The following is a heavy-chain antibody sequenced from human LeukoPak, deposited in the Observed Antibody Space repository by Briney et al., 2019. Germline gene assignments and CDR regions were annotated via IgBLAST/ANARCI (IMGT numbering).Heavy chain of an antibody. V-gene: IGHV4-39*01. D-gene: IGHD3-16*02. Sequence: SETLSLTCTVSGGSISSSSYYWGWIRQPPGKGLEWIGSIYYSGGTYYNPSLKSRVTISVDTSKNQFSLKLSSVTAADTAVYYCARVIDYFDYWGQGTLVTVSS. CDR1: GGSISSSSYY. J-gene: IGHJ4*02. CDR2: IYYSGGT. CDR3: ARVIDYFDY.